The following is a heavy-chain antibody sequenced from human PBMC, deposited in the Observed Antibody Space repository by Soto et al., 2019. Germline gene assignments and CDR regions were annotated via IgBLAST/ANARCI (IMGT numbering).Heavy chain of an antibody. D-gene: IGHD1-26*01. CDR2: IIPIFGTA. V-gene: IGHV1-69*13. Sequence: ASVKVSCKASGGTFSSYAISWVRQAPGQGLEWMGGIIPIFGTANYAQKFQGRVTITADESTSTAYMELSSLRSEDTAVYYCVREGSGSYFFEPAHWFDPWGQGTLVTVSS. CDR3: VREGSGSYFFEPAHWFDP. J-gene: IGHJ5*02. CDR1: GGTFSSYA.